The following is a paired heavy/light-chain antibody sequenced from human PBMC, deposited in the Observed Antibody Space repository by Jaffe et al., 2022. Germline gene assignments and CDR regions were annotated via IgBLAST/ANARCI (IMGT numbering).Heavy chain of an antibody. CDR1: GLSVSKYF. D-gene: IGHD3-10*01. CDR3: AGDPGAPVNAFDV. J-gene: IGHJ3*01. Sequence: QVHLQESGPGLVKPSETLSLTCTVSGLSVSKYFCTWIRQTPGKGLEWIGYIYYTGSTNYNPSLKNRVTMSIDMSNNQFSLKMNSVTAADTAVYYCAGDPGAPVNAFDVWGQGTMVTVSS. CDR2: IYYTGST. V-gene: IGHV4-59*02.
Light chain of an antibody. V-gene: IGKV3-11*01. J-gene: IGKJ3*01. CDR2: DAS. CDR1: QSVSSY. CDR3: LHRTNWPPVST. Sequence: EIVLTQSPATLSLSPGERATLSCRASQSVSSYLAWYQQKPGQSPKLLIFDASNRATGIPARFSGSGSGIDFTLTISSLEPEDFAVYYCLHRTNWPPVSTFGPGTKVDFK.